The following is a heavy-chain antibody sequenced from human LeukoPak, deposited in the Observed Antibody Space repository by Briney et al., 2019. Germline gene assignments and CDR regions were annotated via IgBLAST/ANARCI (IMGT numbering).Heavy chain of an antibody. CDR3: AKAVGSSIPYNWFDP. CDR2: ITGSGDST. V-gene: IGHV3-23*01. D-gene: IGHD6-13*01. Sequence: GGSLRLSCAASGFTFSSYSMNWVRQAPGKGLEWVSVITGSGDSTYYVDSVKGRFTISRDNSKNTLYLQMNSLRADDTAVYYCAKAVGSSIPYNWFDPWGQGTLVTVSS. J-gene: IGHJ5*02. CDR1: GFTFSSYS.